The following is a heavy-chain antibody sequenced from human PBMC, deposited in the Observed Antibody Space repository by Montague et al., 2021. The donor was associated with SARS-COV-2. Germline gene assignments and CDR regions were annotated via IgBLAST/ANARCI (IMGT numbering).Heavy chain of an antibody. V-gene: IGHV4-4*02. D-gene: IGHD3-10*01. CDR2: IYHSGST. Sequence: SETLSLTCAVSGGSISSSNWWSWVRQPPGKGLEWIGEIYHSGSTNYNPSLNSRVTISVDKSKNQFSLKLSSVTAADTAVYYCAVTYYYGSGFDYWGQGTLVTVSS. CDR3: AVTYYYGSGFDY. CDR1: GGSISSSNW. J-gene: IGHJ4*02.